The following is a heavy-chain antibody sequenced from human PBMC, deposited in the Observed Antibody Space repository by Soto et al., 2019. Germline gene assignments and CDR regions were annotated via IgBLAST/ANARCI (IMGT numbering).Heavy chain of an antibody. CDR2: IIPIFGTA. D-gene: IGHD3-3*01. J-gene: IGHJ3*02. CDR1: GGTFSSYA. CDR3: ARGVVINAFDI. Sequence: AASVKVSCKASGGTFSSYAISWVRQAPGQGLEWMGGIIPIFGTANYAQKFQGRVTITADESTSTAYMELSSLRSEDTAVYYCARGVVINAFDIWGQGTMVTVSS. V-gene: IGHV1-69*13.